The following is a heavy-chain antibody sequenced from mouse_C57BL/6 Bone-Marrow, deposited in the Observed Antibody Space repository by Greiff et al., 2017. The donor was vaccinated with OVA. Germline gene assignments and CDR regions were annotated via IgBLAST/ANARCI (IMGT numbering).Heavy chain of an antibody. CDR3: ARRRVSTMADY. Sequence: VQLKQSGPVLVKPGASVKMSCKASGYTFTDYYMNWVKQSHGKSLEWIGVINPYNGGTSYNQKFKGKATLTVDKSSSTAYMELNSLTSEDSAVYYCARRRVSTMADYWGQGTTLTVSS. D-gene: IGHD2-1*01. CDR1: GYTFTDYY. J-gene: IGHJ2*01. V-gene: IGHV1-19*01. CDR2: INPYNGGT.